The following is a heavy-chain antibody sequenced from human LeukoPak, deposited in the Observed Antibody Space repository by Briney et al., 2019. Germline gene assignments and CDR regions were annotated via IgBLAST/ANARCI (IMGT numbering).Heavy chain of an antibody. D-gene: IGHD6-13*01. CDR3: ARDRIVAADYYYMDV. V-gene: IGHV1-18*01. CDR1: GYTFTSYG. J-gene: IGHJ6*03. CDR2: IAPYNGNT. Sequence: GASVKVSCKASGYTFTSYGISWVRQAPGQGLEWMGWIAPYNGNTNYAQKVQGRVTMTTDTSTSTAYMELRSLRSDDAAVYYCARDRIVAADYYYMDVWGKGTTVTVSS.